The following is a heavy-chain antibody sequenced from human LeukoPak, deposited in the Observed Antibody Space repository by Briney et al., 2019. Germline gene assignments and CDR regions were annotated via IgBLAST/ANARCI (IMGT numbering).Heavy chain of an antibody. V-gene: IGHV3-30*01. CDR1: GFTFSSYT. CDR2: VSYDGSDN. D-gene: IGHD5-24*01. Sequence: GGSLRLSCAASGFTFSSYTMHWVRQAPGKGLEWVAVVSYDGSDNYYADSVKGRFTISRDNSRTTVYLQMNSLRAEDTAVYYCARGSRWLQLGPFDYWGQGTLVTVSS. CDR3: ARGSRWLQLGPFDY. J-gene: IGHJ4*02.